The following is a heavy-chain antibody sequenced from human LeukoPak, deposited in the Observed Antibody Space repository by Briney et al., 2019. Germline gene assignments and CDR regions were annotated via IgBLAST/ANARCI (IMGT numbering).Heavy chain of an antibody. CDR2: IYSGGST. CDR1: GFTVSSNY. J-gene: IGHJ1*01. V-gene: IGHV3-53*01. CDR3: ARAPNCSGGSCRRWVYFQH. D-gene: IGHD2-15*01. Sequence: PGGSLRLSCAASGFTVSSNYMSWVRQAPGKGLEWVAVIYSGGSTYYADSVKGRFTIPRDNSKNTLYLQMNSLRAEDTAVYYCARAPNCSGGSCRRWVYFQHWGQGTLVTVSS.